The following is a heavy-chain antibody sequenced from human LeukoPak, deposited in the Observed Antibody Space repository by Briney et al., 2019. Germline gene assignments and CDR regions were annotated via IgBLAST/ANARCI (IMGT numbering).Heavy chain of an antibody. D-gene: IGHD3-22*01. Sequence: PSETLSLTRTVSGGSISSSSYYWGWIRQPPGKGLEWIGSIYYSGSTYYNPSLKSRVTISVDTSKNQFSLKLSSVTAADTAVYYCARRIGGHVYDSSGYYYYFDYWGQGTLVTVSS. J-gene: IGHJ4*02. CDR1: GGSISSSSYY. CDR2: IYYSGST. CDR3: ARRIGGHVYDSSGYYYYFDY. V-gene: IGHV4-39*01.